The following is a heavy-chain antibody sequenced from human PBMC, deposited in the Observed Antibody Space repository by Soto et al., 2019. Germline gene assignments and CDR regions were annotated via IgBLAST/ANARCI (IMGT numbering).Heavy chain of an antibody. V-gene: IGHV3-23*01. J-gene: IGHJ4*02. CDR3: AKDMGTGWEHYQLFDY. D-gene: IGHD1-26*01. CDR2: ASGRGDRT. Sequence: LSPGKGLEWVSAASGRGDRTYYADPVKGRFTISRDNSKNTLYLQMNNLRAEDTAIYYCAKDMGTGWEHYQLFDYWGQGILVTVSS.